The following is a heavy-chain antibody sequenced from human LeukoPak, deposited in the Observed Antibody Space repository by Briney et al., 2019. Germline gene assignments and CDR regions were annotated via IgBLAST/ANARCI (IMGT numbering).Heavy chain of an antibody. Sequence: GGSLRLSCAASGFTFSSYAMSWVRQAPGKGLEWVANIKQDGSEKYYVDSVKGRFTISRDNAKNSLYLQMNSLRAEDTAVYYCARTIVVVILDYWGQGTLVTVSS. CDR2: IKQDGSEK. CDR3: ARTIVVVILDY. J-gene: IGHJ4*02. D-gene: IGHD3-22*01. CDR1: GFTFSSYA. V-gene: IGHV3-7*01.